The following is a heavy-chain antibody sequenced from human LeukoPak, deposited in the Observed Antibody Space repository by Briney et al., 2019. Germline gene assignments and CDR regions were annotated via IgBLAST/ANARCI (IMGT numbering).Heavy chain of an antibody. D-gene: IGHD6-13*01. CDR1: GGSFSDYY. CDR2: INHSGST. V-gene: IGHV4-34*01. CDR3: ARGLGSSSWSWFDY. J-gene: IGHJ4*02. Sequence: SSETLSLTCAVYGGSFSDYYWSWIRQPPGKGLEWIGEINHSGSTNYNPSLKSRVTISVDTSKNQFSLKLSSVTAADTAVYYCARGLGSSSWSWFDYWGQGTLVTVSS.